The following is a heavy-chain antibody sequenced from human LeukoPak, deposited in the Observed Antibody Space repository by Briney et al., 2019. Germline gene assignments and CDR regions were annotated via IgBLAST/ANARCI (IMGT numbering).Heavy chain of an antibody. CDR1: GYTFDTSS. Sequence: GASVKVSCKAFGYTFDTSSISWVRQAPGQRLERMGWISPNNGNTHYAQGVQGRVTMTTDTSRSTAYMELRSLRSDDTAVYYCTRVRNSNNWWGAFDIWGQGTMVTVSS. D-gene: IGHD1-1*01. CDR2: ISPNNGNT. CDR3: TRVRNSNNWWGAFDI. J-gene: IGHJ3*02. V-gene: IGHV1-18*01.